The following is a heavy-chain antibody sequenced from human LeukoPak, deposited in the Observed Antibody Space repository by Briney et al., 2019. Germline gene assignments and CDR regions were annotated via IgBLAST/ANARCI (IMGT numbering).Heavy chain of an antibody. J-gene: IGHJ2*01. CDR2: IGTAGDT. CDR3: ARGRYSSSSGRYFDL. V-gene: IGHV3-13*01. D-gene: IGHD6-6*01. CDR1: GFTFSSYD. Sequence: GGSLRLSCAASGFTFSSYDMHWVRQATGKGLEWVSAIGTAGDTYYPGSVKGRFTISRENAKDSLYLQMNSLRAGDTAVYYCARGRYSSSSGRYFDLWGRGTLVTVSS.